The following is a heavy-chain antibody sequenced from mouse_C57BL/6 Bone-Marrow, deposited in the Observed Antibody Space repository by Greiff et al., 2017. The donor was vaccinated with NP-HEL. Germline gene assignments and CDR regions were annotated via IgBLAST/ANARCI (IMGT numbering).Heavy chain of an antibody. J-gene: IGHJ1*03. V-gene: IGHV5-12*01. CDR3: ARHWYFDV. Sequence: EVKVEESGGGLVQPGGSLKLSCAASGFTFSDYYMYWVRQTPEKRLEWVAYISNGGGSTYYPDTVKGRFTISRDNAKNTLYLQMSRLKSEDKAMYYCARHWYFDVWGTGTTVTVSS. CDR2: ISNGGGST. CDR1: GFTFSDYY.